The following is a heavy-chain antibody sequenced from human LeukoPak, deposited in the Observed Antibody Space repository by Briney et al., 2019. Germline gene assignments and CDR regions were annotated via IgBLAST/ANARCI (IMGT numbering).Heavy chain of an antibody. D-gene: IGHD1-26*01. CDR1: IDSFSNYH. V-gene: IGHV4-34*01. CDR2: VNESGGT. J-gene: IGHJ5*02. Sequence: SETLSLTCAVYIDSFSNYHWNWIRQTPGKGREWIGEVNESGGTNIRTSLRSRIILAVDTSKNQFSLKLITVTVADTAIYYCARGQGATVPQVGKNWFDPWGQGTWVTVSS. CDR3: ARGQGATVPQVGKNWFDP.